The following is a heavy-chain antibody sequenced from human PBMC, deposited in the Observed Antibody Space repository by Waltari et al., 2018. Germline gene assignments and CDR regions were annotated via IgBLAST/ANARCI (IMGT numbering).Heavy chain of an antibody. CDR1: GGSISDFF. CDR3: ARWDSGGRYYGD. V-gene: IGHV4-59*12. D-gene: IGHD6-19*01. Sequence: QVQLQESGPGQVKPSETLSLTCSVSGGSISDFFWNWIRLSPGKGREWIGFIHHSGRTKNNPSLRSRVTMSVDTSKSQVSLRLTSVTAADTAVYFCARWDSGGRYYGDWGHGTPVIVSS. CDR2: IHHSGRT. J-gene: IGHJ4*01.